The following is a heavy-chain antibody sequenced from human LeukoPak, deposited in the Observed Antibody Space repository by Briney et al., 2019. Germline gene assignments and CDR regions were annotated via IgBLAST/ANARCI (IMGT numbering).Heavy chain of an antibody. V-gene: IGHV4-34*01. J-gene: IGHJ4*02. CDR1: GGSFSGYY. CDR3: ARPIGYCSSTSCSGEAVEDY. D-gene: IGHD2-2*01. Sequence: NSSETLSLTCAVYGGSFSGYYWSWIRQPPGKGLEWIGEINHSGSTNYNPSLKSRVTISVDTSKNQFSLKLSSVTAADTAVYYCARPIGYCSSTSCSGEAVEDYWGQGTPVTVSS. CDR2: INHSGST.